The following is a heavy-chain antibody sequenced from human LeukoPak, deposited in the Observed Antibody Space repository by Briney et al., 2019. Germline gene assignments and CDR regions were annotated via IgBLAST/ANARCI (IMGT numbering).Heavy chain of an antibody. CDR2: INPSGGST. V-gene: IGHV1-46*01. CDR1: GYTFTSYY. CDR3: ARALKLPPRASRWYYYYYMDV. D-gene: IGHD1-7*01. J-gene: IGHJ6*03. Sequence: RWASVKVSCKASGYTFTSYYMHWVRQAPGQGLEWMGIINPSGGSTSYAQKFQGRVTITRNTSISTAYMELSSLRSEDTAVYYCARALKLPPRASRWYYYYYMDVWGKGTTVTVSS.